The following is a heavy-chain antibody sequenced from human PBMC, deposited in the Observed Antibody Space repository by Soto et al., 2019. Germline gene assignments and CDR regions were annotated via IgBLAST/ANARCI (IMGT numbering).Heavy chain of an antibody. V-gene: IGHV3-23*01. D-gene: IGHD3-22*01. Sequence: PGGSLRLSCAASGFTFNSYAMSWVRQAPGKGLEWVSGFSGSGGSTYYADSVKGRFAISRDSSKNTLYLQMNSLRAEDTAVYYCAKAPSMGDSSGYYRYFDYWGQGTLVTVSS. CDR1: GFTFNSYA. CDR2: FSGSGGST. CDR3: AKAPSMGDSSGYYRYFDY. J-gene: IGHJ4*02.